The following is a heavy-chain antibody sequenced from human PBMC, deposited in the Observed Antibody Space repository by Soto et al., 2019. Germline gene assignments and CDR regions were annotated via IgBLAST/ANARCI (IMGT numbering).Heavy chain of an antibody. CDR3: ARGNWNYYYGFDV. CDR2: IKPDGSEQ. CDR1: EFTFDKYY. D-gene: IGHD1-20*01. V-gene: IGHV3-7*01. Sequence: LRLSCAASEFTFDKYYMTWVRQAAGKGPEWGANIKPDGSEQYYVDSVKGRFTISRGNANNSLYLQMNSLSAEDTAVYFCARGNWNYYYGFDVWGQGTTVTVSS. J-gene: IGHJ6*02.